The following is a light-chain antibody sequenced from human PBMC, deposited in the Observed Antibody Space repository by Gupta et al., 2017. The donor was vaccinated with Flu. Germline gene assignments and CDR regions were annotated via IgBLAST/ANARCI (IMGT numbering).Light chain of an antibody. CDR2: DAS. CDR3: QQRRKWPRGGT. V-gene: IGKV3-11*01. J-gene: IGKJ3*01. Sequence: VLPQSPATLTLSPGERATLSCRASQSVSSYLAWYQQKPGQAPRLLIYDASTRPTGIPARVSCSGSGTDFALTLSILEPEDVAVYDCQQRRKWPRGGTFGPGTKVDIK. CDR1: QSVSSY.